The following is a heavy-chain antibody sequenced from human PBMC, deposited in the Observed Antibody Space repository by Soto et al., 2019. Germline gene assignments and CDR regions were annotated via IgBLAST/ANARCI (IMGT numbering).Heavy chain of an antibody. J-gene: IGHJ4*02. CDR3: ARASGWYGYYFDY. CDR2: ISYDGSNK. CDR1: GFTFSSYA. D-gene: IGHD6-19*01. V-gene: IGHV3-30-3*01. Sequence: GGSLRLSCAASGFTFSSYAMHWVRQAPGKGLEWVAVISYDGSNKYYADSVKGRFTISRDNSKNTLYLQMNSLRAEDTAVYYCARASGWYGYYFDYWGQGTLVTVSS.